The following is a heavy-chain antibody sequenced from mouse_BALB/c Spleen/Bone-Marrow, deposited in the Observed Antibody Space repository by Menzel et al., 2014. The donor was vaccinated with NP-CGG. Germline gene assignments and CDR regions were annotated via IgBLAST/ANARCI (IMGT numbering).Heavy chain of an antibody. CDR2: IDPYYGGT. J-gene: IGHJ4*01. Sequence: EVQLQQSGPELEKPGASVKISCKASGYSFSGYNMNWVKQSNGKSLEWIGNIDPYYGGTSYNQKFKGKATLTVDKSSSTAYMRLKSLASEDSAVYYCARDGYYEGFYAMDYWGQGTSVTVSS. V-gene: IGHV1S135*01. CDR3: ARDGYYEGFYAMDY. CDR1: GYSFSGYN. D-gene: IGHD2-3*01.